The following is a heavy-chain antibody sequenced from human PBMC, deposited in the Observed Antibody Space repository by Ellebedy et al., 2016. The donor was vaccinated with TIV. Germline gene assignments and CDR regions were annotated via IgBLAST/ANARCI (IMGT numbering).Heavy chain of an antibody. Sequence: GGSLRLSCAASGSTFSDFWMNWVRQAPGKGLEWVDNIKQDGSEKYYVDSVKGRFTISRDNAKHTLYLQMNSLRGEDTAVYYCVSSSPVIDYWGQGTLVTVSS. V-gene: IGHV3-7*01. CDR1: GSTFSDFW. D-gene: IGHD6-13*01. CDR3: VSSSPVIDY. CDR2: IKQDGSEK. J-gene: IGHJ4*02.